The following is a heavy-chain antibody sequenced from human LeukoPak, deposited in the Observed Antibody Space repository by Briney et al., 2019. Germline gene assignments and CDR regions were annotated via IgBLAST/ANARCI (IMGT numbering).Heavy chain of an antibody. CDR2: IIPIFGTA. V-gene: IGHV1-69*13. Sequence: SVKVSCKASGGTFSSYAISWVRQAPGQGLEWMGGIIPIFGTANYAQKFQGRVMITADESTSTAYMELSSLRSEDTAVYYCARDLSWGGHYFDYWGQGTLVTVSS. CDR1: GGTFSSYA. CDR3: ARDLSWGGHYFDY. D-gene: IGHD1-26*01. J-gene: IGHJ4*02.